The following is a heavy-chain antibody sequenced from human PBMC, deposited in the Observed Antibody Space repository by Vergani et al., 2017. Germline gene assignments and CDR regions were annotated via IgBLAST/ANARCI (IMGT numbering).Heavy chain of an antibody. V-gene: IGHV3-30*01. Sequence: VQLVESGGGVVQPGRSLRLSCAASGFTFSSYAMHWVRQAPGKGLEWVAVISYDGSNKYYADSVKGRFTISRDNSKNTLYLQMNSLRAEDTAVYYCARAFSGWYAGHDYWGQGTLVTVSS. CDR2: ISYDGSNK. J-gene: IGHJ4*02. CDR1: GFTFSSYA. CDR3: ARAFSGWYAGHDY. D-gene: IGHD6-19*01.